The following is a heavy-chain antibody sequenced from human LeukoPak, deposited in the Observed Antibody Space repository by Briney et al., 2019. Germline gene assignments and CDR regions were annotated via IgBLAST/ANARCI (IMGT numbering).Heavy chain of an antibody. D-gene: IGHD4-23*01. CDR3: ARVRAGGYFDY. Sequence: GGSLRLSCAASGFTFSSFGMHWVRQAPGKGLEWLSYISSSSGNIFYTDSVKGRFTISRDNAKNSLYLQMSSLRDEDTAVYYCARVRAGGYFDYWGQGTLVTVSS. J-gene: IGHJ4*02. CDR2: ISSSSGNI. CDR1: GFTFSSFG. V-gene: IGHV3-48*02.